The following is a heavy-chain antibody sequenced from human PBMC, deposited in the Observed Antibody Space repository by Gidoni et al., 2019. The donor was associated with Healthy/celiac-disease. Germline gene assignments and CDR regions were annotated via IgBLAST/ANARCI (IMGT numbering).Heavy chain of an antibody. J-gene: IGHJ6*02. CDR1: GGSISSYY. V-gene: IGHV4-59*01. CDR2: IYYSGST. Sequence: QVQLQESGPGLVKPSETLSLTCTVSGGSISSYYWSWIRQPPGKGLEWIGYIYYSGSTNYNPSLKSRVTISVDTPKNQFSLKLSSVTAADTAVYYCARAGLSITGTTLYYYGMDVWGQGTTVTVSS. CDR3: ARAGLSITGTTLYYYGMDV. D-gene: IGHD1-7*01.